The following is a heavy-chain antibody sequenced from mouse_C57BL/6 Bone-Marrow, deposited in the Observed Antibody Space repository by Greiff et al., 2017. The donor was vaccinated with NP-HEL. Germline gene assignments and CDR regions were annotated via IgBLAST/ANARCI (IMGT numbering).Heavy chain of an antibody. CDR1: GYTFTSYW. J-gene: IGHJ4*01. CDR3: ASNYYSKTDYAMDY. CDR2: IYPSDSET. Sequence: QVQLQQPGAELVRPGSSVKLSCKASGYTFTSYWMDWVKQRPGQGLEWIGNIYPSDSETHYNQKFKDKATLTVDKSSSTAYMQLSSLTSEDSAVYYCASNYYSKTDYAMDYWGQGTSVTVSS. D-gene: IGHD2-5*01. V-gene: IGHV1-61*01.